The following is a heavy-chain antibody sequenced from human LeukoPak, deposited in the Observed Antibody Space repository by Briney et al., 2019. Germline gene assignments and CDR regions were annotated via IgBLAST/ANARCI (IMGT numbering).Heavy chain of an antibody. CDR2: ISGSGGST. CDR1: GFTFSSYA. Sequence: HTGGSPRLSCAASGFTFSSYAMSWVRQAPGKGLEWVSAISGSGGSTYYADSVKGRFTISRDNSKNTLYLQMNSLRAEDTAVYYCAKELDKYGGHAFDYWGQGTLVTVSS. CDR3: AKELDKYGGHAFDY. D-gene: IGHD4-17*01. J-gene: IGHJ4*02. V-gene: IGHV3-23*01.